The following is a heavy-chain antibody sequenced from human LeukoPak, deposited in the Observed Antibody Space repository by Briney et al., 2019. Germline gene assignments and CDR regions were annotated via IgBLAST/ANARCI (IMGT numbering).Heavy chain of an antibody. CDR1: GYSFPSYG. CDR2: ISPYNDNT. J-gene: IGHJ4*02. CDR3: ARQQQLALGDY. V-gene: IGHV1-18*01. D-gene: IGHD6-13*01. Sequence: GASVKVSCKASGYSFPSYGISWVRQAPGQGPEWMGWISPYNDNTNYAQKLQGRATLTTDTSTSTAYMELSSLRSEDTAVYYCARQQQLALGDYWGQGTLVTVSS.